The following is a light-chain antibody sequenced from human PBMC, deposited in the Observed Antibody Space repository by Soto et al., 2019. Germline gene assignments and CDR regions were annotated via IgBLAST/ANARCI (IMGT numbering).Light chain of an antibody. V-gene: IGKV1-27*01. CDR1: QGISNY. Sequence: DIQMTQSPSSLSASVGDRVTITCRASQGISNYLAWYQQKPGKVPKLLIYAASTLQSGVPSRFSGSGSGIDFTLTISSLQPEDVATYYCQKYNSARSWTFGQGTKVDIK. CDR3: QKYNSARSWT. J-gene: IGKJ1*01. CDR2: AAS.